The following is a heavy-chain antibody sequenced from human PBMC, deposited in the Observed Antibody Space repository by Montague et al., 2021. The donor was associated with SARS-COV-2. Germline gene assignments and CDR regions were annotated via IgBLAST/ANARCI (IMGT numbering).Heavy chain of an antibody. D-gene: IGHD5-24*01. V-gene: IGHV4-34*01. J-gene: IGHJ3*02. CDR3: ARGSKKISKRWLQFDDAFDI. Sequence: SETLSLTCAVYGGSFSGYCWSWIRQPPGKGLEWIGEINHSGSTNYNPSLKSRVTISVDTSKNQFSLKLSSVTAADTAVYYCARGSKKISKRWLQFDDAFDIWGQGTMVTVSS. CDR2: INHSGST. CDR1: GGSFSGYC.